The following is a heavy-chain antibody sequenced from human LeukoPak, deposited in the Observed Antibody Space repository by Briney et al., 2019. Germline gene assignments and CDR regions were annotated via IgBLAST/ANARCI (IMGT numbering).Heavy chain of an antibody. CDR2: FYYSGST. Sequence: SETLSLTCTVSGGSISSYYWGWIRQPPGKGLEWIGSFYYSGSTYYNPSLKSRVTISVDTSKNQLSLKLSSVTAADTAVYYCARHDVAMVPDFWGQGTLVTVSS. CDR3: ARHDVAMVPDF. D-gene: IGHD5-18*01. CDR1: GGSISSYY. V-gene: IGHV4-39*01. J-gene: IGHJ4*02.